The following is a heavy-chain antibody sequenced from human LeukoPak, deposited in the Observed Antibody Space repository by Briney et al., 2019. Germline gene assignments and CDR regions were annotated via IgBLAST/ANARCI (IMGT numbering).Heavy chain of an antibody. CDR3: ASYCSSTSCYRSYYYYYGIDV. V-gene: IGHV1-69*04. CDR1: GGTFSSYA. Sequence: ASVKVSCKASGGTFSSYAISWVRQAPGQGLEWMGRIIPILGIANYAQKFQGRVTITADKSTSTAYMELSSLRSEDTAVYYCASYCSSTSCYRSYYYYYGIDVWGQGTTVTVSS. D-gene: IGHD2-2*01. CDR2: IIPILGIA. J-gene: IGHJ6*02.